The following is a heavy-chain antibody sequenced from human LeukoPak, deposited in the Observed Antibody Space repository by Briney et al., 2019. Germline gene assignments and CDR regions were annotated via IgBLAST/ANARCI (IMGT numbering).Heavy chain of an antibody. J-gene: IGHJ4*02. V-gene: IGHV4-59*01. CDR2: TYYSGAT. CDR3: ARGVYIAAAQYGF. D-gene: IGHD6-13*01. CDR1: GGSISTYY. Sequence: SETLSFTCTVSGGSISTYYWNWIRQPPGKGLEWIVYTYYSGATNYNPSLKSRITISVDTSKNQFSLKLSSVTAADTAVYYCARGVYIAAAQYGFWGQGTLVTVSS.